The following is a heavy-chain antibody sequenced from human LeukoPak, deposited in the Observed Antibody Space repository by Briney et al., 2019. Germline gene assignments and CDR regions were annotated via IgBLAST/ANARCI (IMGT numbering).Heavy chain of an antibody. Sequence: GGSLRLSCAASGSTFSSYWMSWVRQAPGKGLEWVANIRQDGSEKYYVDSVKGRFTISRDNAKNSLYLQMNSLRAEDTAVYYCARDCNDFWSGYYYYYHYYMDVWGKGTTVTVSS. J-gene: IGHJ6*03. CDR1: GSTFSSYW. CDR3: ARDCNDFWSGYYYYYHYYMDV. D-gene: IGHD3-3*01. V-gene: IGHV3-7*01. CDR2: IRQDGSEK.